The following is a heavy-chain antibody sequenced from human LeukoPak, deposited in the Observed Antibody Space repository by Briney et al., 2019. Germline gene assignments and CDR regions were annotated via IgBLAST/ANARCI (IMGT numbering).Heavy chain of an antibody. CDR3: VKDTSPAESWQGYDAFDL. CDR2: IRQDGTIK. CDR1: RLTLTSSW. D-gene: IGHD2/OR15-2a*01. V-gene: IGHV3-7*01. Sequence: GGSLTLSCTASRLTLTSSWMTWVRQAPGKGLEWAANIRQDGTIKHYLDYVNGRFTISRDNAKNSLYLEMDSLRGEDTAVYYCVKDTSPAESWQGYDAFDLWGQGTMVTVSS. J-gene: IGHJ3*01.